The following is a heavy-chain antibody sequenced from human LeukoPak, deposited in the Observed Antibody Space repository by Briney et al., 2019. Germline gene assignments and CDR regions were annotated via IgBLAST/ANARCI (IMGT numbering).Heavy chain of an antibody. Sequence: SETLSLTCTVSGGSISSYYWSWIRQPPGKGLEWIGYIYTSGSTNYNPSLKSRVTISVDTSKNQFSLKLSSVTAADTAVYYCARQDYDILTGYYKGGFGYWGQGTLVTVSS. CDR2: IYTSGST. J-gene: IGHJ4*02. CDR1: GGSISSYY. D-gene: IGHD3-9*01. CDR3: ARQDYDILTGYYKGGFGY. V-gene: IGHV4-4*09.